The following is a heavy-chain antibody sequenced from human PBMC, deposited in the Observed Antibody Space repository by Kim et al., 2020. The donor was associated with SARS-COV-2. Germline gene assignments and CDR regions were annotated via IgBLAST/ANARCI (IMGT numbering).Heavy chain of an antibody. J-gene: IGHJ6*02. CDR1: GGSISSYY. V-gene: IGHV4-59*13. D-gene: IGHD3-16*01. CDR2: IYYSGST. CDR3: ARVGDDYYYYGMDV. Sequence: SETLSLTCTVSGGSISSYYWSWIRQPPGKGLEWIGYIYYSGSTNYNPSLKSRVTISVDTSKNQFSLKLSSVTAADTAVYYCARVGDDYYYYGMDVWGQGTTVTVSS.